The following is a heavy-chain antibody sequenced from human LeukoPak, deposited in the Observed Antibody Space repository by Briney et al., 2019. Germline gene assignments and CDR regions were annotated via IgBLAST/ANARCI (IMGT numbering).Heavy chain of an antibody. Sequence: GRSLRLSCAASGFTFSSYWMSWVRQAPGKGLEWVANIKQDGSEKYYVDSVKGRFTISRNNAKNSLYLQMNSLRAEDTAVYYCARGEGYFVWLFDYWGQGTLVTVSS. V-gene: IGHV3-7*03. J-gene: IGHJ4*02. CDR1: GFTFSSYW. CDR3: ARGEGYFVWLFDY. CDR2: IKQDGSEK. D-gene: IGHD3-9*01.